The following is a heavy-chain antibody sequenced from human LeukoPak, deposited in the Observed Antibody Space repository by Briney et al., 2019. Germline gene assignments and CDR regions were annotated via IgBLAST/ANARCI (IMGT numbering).Heavy chain of an antibody. CDR3: ARDASPGYFDL. V-gene: IGHV3-74*01. CDR1: GFPFSSYW. J-gene: IGHJ2*01. D-gene: IGHD2-15*01. Sequence: GGSLRLSCAVSGFPFSSYWMHWVRQGPGKGLAWVSRITSDGSPTDYADSVKGRFTISRDNAKNTLYRHMGSLRAEDTAVYYCARDASPGYFDLWGRGTLVTVSS. CDR2: ITSDGSPT.